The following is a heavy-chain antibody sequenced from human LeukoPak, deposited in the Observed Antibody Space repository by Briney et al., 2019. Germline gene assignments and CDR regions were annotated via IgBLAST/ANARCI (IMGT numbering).Heavy chain of an antibody. CDR3: ATLPITVQDYYYGMDV. J-gene: IGHJ6*02. CDR1: GCIVSSNY. CDR2: VYTGGNA. V-gene: IGHV3-66*02. D-gene: IGHD3-3*01. Sequence: GGSLRLSCAASGCIVSSNYMTWIRQAPGKGLEWVAVVYTGGNAHYADSVKGRFTISRDKNTLYLQMNSLRREDTAVYYCATLPITVQDYYYGMDVWGQGITVTVSS.